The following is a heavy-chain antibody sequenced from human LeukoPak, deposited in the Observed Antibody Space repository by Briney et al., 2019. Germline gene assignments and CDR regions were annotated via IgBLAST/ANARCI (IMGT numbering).Heavy chain of an antibody. D-gene: IGHD3-3*01. CDR2: IKQDGSEK. V-gene: IGHV3-7*01. CDR1: GFTFSSYW. J-gene: IGHJ6*03. CDR3: ARGLADYDFWSGYYSYYYYYMDV. Sequence: GGSLRLSCAASGFTFSSYWMTWVRQAPGKGLEWVANIKQDGSEKYYVDSVKGRFTISRDNAKNSLYLQMNSLRAEDTAVYYCARGLADYDFWSGYYSYYYYYMDVWGKGTTVTVSS.